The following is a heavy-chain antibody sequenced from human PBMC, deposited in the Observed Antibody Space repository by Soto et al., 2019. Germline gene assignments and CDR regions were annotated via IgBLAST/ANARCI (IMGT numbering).Heavy chain of an antibody. D-gene: IGHD1-26*01. CDR2: IKSTTDGGTT. J-gene: IGHJ4*02. CDR3: TTDLIVGATSGY. CDR1: GFTFSNAW. Sequence: EVQLVESGGGLVKPGGSLRLSCAASGFTFSNAWMNWVRQAPGKGLEWVGRIKSTTDGGTTDYAAPVKGRFTISRDDSKHTLYLQMNSLKTDDTDVYYCTTDLIVGATSGYCCQGTLVTVSS. V-gene: IGHV3-15*07.